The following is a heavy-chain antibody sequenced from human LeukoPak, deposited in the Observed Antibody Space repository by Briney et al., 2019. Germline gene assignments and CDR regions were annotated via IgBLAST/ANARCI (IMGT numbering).Heavy chain of an antibody. Sequence: ASVKVSCKASGYTFTNYGVSWVRQAPGQGLEWMGWISGYNGDTNYAQKFQGRVTLTTDTSTSTAYMELRSLRSDDTAVYYCARGPLRGSSWYRGGEDYWGQGTLVTVSS. V-gene: IGHV1-18*01. CDR2: ISGYNGDT. CDR3: ARGPLRGSSWYRGGEDY. D-gene: IGHD6-13*01. CDR1: GYTFTNYG. J-gene: IGHJ4*02.